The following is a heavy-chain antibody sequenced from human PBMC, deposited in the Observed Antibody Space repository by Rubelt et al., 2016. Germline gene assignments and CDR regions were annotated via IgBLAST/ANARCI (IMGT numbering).Heavy chain of an antibody. CDR2: MSSDGSVT. D-gene: IGHD3-10*01. J-gene: IGHJ4*02. CDR1: GFTFSSSW. V-gene: IGHV3-74*01. CDR3: ARDNYCSIDH. Sequence: EVQLVESGGGLVQPGGSLRLSCAASGFTFSSSWMHWVRQVPGKGLVGVSHMSSDGSVTTYADSVKGRFTISRDNAKNTLYLRMNSLRAEDTAVYYCARDNYCSIDHWGQGTLVTVSS.